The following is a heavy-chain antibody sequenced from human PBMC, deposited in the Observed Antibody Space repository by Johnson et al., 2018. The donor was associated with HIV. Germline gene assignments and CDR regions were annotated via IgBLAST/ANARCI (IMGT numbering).Heavy chain of an antibody. J-gene: IGHJ3*02. V-gene: IGHV3-11*04. CDR3: AREEGTDILTRGDAFDM. CDR1: GFTFSNAW. D-gene: IGHD3-9*01. Sequence: QVQLVESGGGLVKPGESLRLSCAASGFTFSNAWMHWVRQAPGKGLESISYISSSGRTIYYADSLKGRFTMSRDNAKKSLYLQMNSLRAEDTAVYYCAREEGTDILTRGDAFDMWGQGTMVTVAS. CDR2: ISSSGRTI.